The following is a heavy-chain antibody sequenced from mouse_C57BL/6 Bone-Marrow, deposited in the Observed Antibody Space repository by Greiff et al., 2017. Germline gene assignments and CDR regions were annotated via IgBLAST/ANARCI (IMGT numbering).Heavy chain of an antibody. CDR3: ARGNGDY. V-gene: IGHV1-81*01. CDR2: IYPRSGNT. J-gene: IGHJ4*01. Sequence: VQRVESGAELARPGASVKLSCKASGYTFTSYGISWVKQRTGQGLEWIGEIYPRSGNTYYNEKFKGKATLTADKSSSTAYMELRSLTSEDSAVYFCARGNGDYWGQGTSVTVSS. CDR1: GYTFTSYG.